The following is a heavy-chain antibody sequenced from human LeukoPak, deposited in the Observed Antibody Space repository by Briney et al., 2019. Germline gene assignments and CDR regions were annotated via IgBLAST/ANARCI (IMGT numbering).Heavy chain of an antibody. CDR1: GFPFNAYW. D-gene: IGHD1-14*01. Sequence: GGSLRLSCAASGFPFNAYWMTWVRQAPGKGLEWVANIRQDGDTKYYVDSVKGRFTISRDNSKNTLYLQMNSLRAEDTAVYYCARDPDHKTYGMDVWGQGTTVTVSS. CDR2: IRQDGDTK. V-gene: IGHV3-7*01. J-gene: IGHJ6*02. CDR3: ARDPDHKTYGMDV.